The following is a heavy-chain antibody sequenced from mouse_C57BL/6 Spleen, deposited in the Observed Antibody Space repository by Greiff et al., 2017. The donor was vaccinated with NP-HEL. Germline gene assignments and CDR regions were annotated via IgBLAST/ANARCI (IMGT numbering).Heavy chain of an antibody. CDR1: GYTFTDYN. CDR3: ARKNYGSWYFDV. CDR2: INPNNGGT. J-gene: IGHJ1*03. V-gene: IGHV1-18*01. Sequence: EVQLQESGPELVKPGASVKIPCKASGYTFTDYNMDWVKQSHGKSLEWIGDINPNNGGTIYNQKFKGKATLTVDKSSSTAYMELRSLTSEDTAVYYCARKNYGSWYFDVWGTGTTVTVSS. D-gene: IGHD1-1*01.